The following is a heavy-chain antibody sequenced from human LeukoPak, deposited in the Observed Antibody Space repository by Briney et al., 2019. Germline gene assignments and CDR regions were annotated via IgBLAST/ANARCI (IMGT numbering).Heavy chain of an antibody. Sequence: SETLSLTCTVSGGSISSYYWSWIRQPPGKGLEWIGYIYYSGSTYYNLSLKSRVTISVDTSKNQFSLKLSSVTAADTAVYYCARDRASGSSGYFDYWGQGTLVTVSS. D-gene: IGHD3-22*01. J-gene: IGHJ4*02. V-gene: IGHV4-59*12. CDR2: IYYSGST. CDR3: ARDRASGSSGYFDY. CDR1: GGSISSYY.